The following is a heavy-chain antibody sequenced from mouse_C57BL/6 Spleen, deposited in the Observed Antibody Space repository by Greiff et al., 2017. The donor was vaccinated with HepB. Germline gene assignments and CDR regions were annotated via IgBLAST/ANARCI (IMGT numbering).Heavy chain of an antibody. CDR3: ARTYYYGSGGYFDY. Sequence: QVQLQQPGAELVMPGASVKLSCKASGYTFTSYWMHWVKQRPGQGLEWIGEIDPSDSYTNYNQKFTGKSTLTVDKSSSTAYMQLSSLTSAAAAVYYCARTYYYGSGGYFDYWGQGTTLTVSS. CDR1: GYTFTSYW. J-gene: IGHJ2*01. CDR2: IDPSDSYT. D-gene: IGHD1-1*01. V-gene: IGHV1-69*01.